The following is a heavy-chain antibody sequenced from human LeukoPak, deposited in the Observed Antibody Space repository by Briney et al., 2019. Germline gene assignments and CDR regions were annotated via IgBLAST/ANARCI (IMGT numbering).Heavy chain of an antibody. J-gene: IGHJ4*02. CDR1: GFTFSSYW. V-gene: IGHV3-7*01. CDR2: IKQDGSEK. D-gene: IGHD2-21*02. Sequence: GGSLRLSCAASGFTFSSYWMSWVRQAPGKGLEWVANIKQDGSEKYYVDSVKGRFTISRDNAKNSLYLQMNSLRAEDTAVYYCARDPAYCGGDCYSGRVYWGQGTLVTVSS. CDR3: ARDPAYCGGDCYSGRVY.